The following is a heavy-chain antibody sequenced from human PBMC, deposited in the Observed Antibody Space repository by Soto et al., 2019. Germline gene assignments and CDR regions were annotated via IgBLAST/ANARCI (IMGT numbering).Heavy chain of an antibody. CDR1: GFTFSNYA. CDR2: ISGSGGST. Sequence: GGSLRLSCAASGFTFSNYAVTWVRQAPGKGLEWVSTISGSGGSTYYADSVKGRFTISRHNSKNTLYLQMNSLRAEDTAVYYCARDAPIFSGYDSGDYYYYYGMDVSGQGTTVTVSS. V-gene: IGHV3-23*01. CDR3: ARDAPIFSGYDSGDYYYYYGMDV. D-gene: IGHD5-12*01. J-gene: IGHJ6*02.